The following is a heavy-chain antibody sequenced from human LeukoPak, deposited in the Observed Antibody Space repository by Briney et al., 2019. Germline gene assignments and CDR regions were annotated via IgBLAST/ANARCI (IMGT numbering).Heavy chain of an antibody. CDR3: AKRGGSDWYFDV. CDR1: GFDFGDYG. J-gene: IGHJ2*01. Sequence: GGSLRLSCAAFGFDFGDYGMHWVRQARGKGLEWVSGLSWNSGDLDYADSVKGRFTISRDNVKNSLYLQMNSLRTDDTAFYYCAKRGGSDWYFDVWGRGTLVTVSS. CDR2: LSWNSGDL. V-gene: IGHV3-9*01.